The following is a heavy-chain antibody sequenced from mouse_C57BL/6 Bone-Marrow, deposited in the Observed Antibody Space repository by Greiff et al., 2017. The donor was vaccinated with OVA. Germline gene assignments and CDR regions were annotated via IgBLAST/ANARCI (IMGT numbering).Heavy chain of an antibody. CDR2: IDPSDSYT. J-gene: IGHJ1*03. Sequence: QVQLQQPGAELVKPGASVKLSCKASGYTFTSYWMQWVKQRPGQGLEWIGEIDPSDSYTNYNQKFKGKATLTVDTSSSTAYMQLSSLTSEDSAVDYCARYDGYRYFDVWGTGTTVTVSS. D-gene: IGHD2-3*01. CDR3: ARYDGYRYFDV. V-gene: IGHV1-50*01. CDR1: GYTFTSYW.